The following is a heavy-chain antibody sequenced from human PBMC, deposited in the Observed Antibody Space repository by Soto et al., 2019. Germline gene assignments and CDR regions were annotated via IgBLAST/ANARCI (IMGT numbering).Heavy chain of an antibody. CDR1: GGSISSSSYY. V-gene: IGHV4-39*01. CDR2: IYYSGST. CDR3: ATRGYRNYYGMDV. D-gene: IGHD2-15*01. J-gene: IGHJ6*02. Sequence: LSLTCTVSGGSISSSSYYWGWIRQPPGKGLEWIGSIYYSGSTYYNPSLKSRVTISVDTSKNQFSLKLSSVTAADTAVYYCATRGYRNYYGMDVWGQGTTVTVSS.